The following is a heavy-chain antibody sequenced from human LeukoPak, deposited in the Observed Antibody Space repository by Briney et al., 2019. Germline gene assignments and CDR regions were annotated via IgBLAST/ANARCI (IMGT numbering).Heavy chain of an antibody. V-gene: IGHV3-30*03. J-gene: IGHJ4*02. CDR3: ARAGPNDPRFDY. D-gene: IGHD1-1*01. Sequence: PGGSLRLSCAASGFTFSSYAMHWVRQAPGKGLEWVAVISYHGSSQYYGDSVKGRFTISRDTLKNTVSLQMFSLRPEDTAIYYCARAGPNDPRFDYWGQGTLVTVSS. CDR2: ISYHGSSQ. CDR1: GFTFSSYA.